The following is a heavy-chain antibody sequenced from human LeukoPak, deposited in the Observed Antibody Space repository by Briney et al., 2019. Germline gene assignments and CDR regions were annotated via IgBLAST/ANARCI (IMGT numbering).Heavy chain of an antibody. V-gene: IGHV3-48*03. J-gene: IGHJ3*02. Sequence: GGSLRLSCAASGFTFSSYEMNWVRQAPGKGLEWVSYISSGGRTIYYADSVKGRFTTSRDNAKNSLYLQMNSLRVDDTAVYYCARSTYSSSSDAFDIWGQGTMVTVSS. CDR1: GFTFSSYE. D-gene: IGHD6-13*01. CDR3: ARSTYSSSSDAFDI. CDR2: ISSGGRTI.